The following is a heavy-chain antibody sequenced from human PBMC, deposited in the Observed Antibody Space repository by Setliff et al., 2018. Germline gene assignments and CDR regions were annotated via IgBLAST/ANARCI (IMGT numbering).Heavy chain of an antibody. CDR2: IFHSGST. CDR3: ARLESLGDLSLYGLWFDP. J-gene: IGHJ5*02. CDR1: GSSITSSNW. D-gene: IGHD3-16*02. V-gene: IGHV4-4*02. Sequence: PSETLSLTCAVSGSSITSSNWWSWVRQPPGKGLECIGQIFHSGSTHYNTSLKSRLTIAVDQSKNQFSLKLKSVTAADTAVYYCARLESLGDLSLYGLWFDPWGQGTLVTVSS.